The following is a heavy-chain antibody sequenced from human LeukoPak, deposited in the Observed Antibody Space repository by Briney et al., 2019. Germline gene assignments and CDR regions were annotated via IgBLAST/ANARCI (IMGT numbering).Heavy chain of an antibody. CDR1: GGSINTYY. J-gene: IGHJ4*02. CDR2: ISYNGNT. V-gene: IGHV4-59*01. Sequence: SETLSLTCTVSGGSINTYYWHWIRQPPGKGLEWIGYISYNGNTNYNPSLKSRVTTSIDKSKNQFSLNLSSVTAADTAVYYCARSGGYSAYGVDYWGQGTLVTVSS. D-gene: IGHD5-12*01. CDR3: ARSGGYSAYGVDY.